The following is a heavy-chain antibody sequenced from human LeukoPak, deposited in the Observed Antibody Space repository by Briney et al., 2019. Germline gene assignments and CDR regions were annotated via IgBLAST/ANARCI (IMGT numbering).Heavy chain of an antibody. CDR3: VKVGGGSGWYWSP. CDR1: GFTFSNYV. V-gene: IGHV3-23*01. Sequence: PGGSLRLSCTGSGFTFSNYVMSWVRQAPGRRLEWVSGISDSGGDIDYADSVKGRFTISRDNSKNTLFLQMNILRVEDTAVYYCVKVGGGSGWYWSPWGQGTLVTVSS. CDR2: ISDSGGDI. D-gene: IGHD6-19*01. J-gene: IGHJ5*02.